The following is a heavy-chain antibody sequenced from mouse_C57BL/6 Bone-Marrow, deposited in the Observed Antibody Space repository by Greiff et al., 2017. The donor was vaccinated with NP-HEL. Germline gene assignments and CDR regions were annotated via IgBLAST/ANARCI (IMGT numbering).Heavy chain of an antibody. CDR2: ISDGGSYT. CDR3: ARDGYGGY. J-gene: IGHJ2*01. Sequence: EVQRVESGGGLVKPGGSLKLSCAASGFTFSSYAMSWVRQTPEKRLEWVATISDGGSYTYYPDDVKGRFTISRDNAKNNLYLQMSHLKSEDTAMYYCARDGYGGYWGQGTTLTVSS. V-gene: IGHV5-4*01. CDR1: GFTFSSYA. D-gene: IGHD2-2*01.